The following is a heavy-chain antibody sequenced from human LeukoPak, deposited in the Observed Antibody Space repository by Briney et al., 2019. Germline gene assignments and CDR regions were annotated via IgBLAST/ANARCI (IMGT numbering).Heavy chain of an antibody. CDR1: GFPFSDYA. CDR2: LWYDGSNK. V-gene: IGHV3-33*08. D-gene: IGHD6-13*01. J-gene: IGHJ4*02. Sequence: GGSLRLSCEASGFPFSDYAMTWVRQAPGKGLEWVAVLWYDGSNKYYADSVKGRFTISRDNSKNTLYLQMNSLRAEDTAVYYCARDWRAAGTLDYWGQGTLVTVSS. CDR3: ARDWRAAGTLDY.